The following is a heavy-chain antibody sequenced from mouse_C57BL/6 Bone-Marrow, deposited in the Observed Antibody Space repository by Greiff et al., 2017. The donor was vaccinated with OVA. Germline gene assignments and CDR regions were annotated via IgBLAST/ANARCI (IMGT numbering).Heavy chain of an antibody. CDR3: TRGYYVPYYYAMDY. CDR1: GFTFSDAW. Sequence: EVQRVESGGGLVQPGGSMKLSCAASGFTFSDAWMDWVRQSPEKGLEWVAEIRNKANNHATYYAESVKGRFTISRDDSKSSVYLQMNSLRAEDTGIYYCTRGYYVPYYYAMDYWGQGTSVTVSS. V-gene: IGHV6-6*01. D-gene: IGHD2-3*01. J-gene: IGHJ4*01. CDR2: IRNKANNHAT.